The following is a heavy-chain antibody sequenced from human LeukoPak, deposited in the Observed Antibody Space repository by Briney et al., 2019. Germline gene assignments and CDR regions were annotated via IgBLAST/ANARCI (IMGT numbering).Heavy chain of an antibody. CDR2: IYHSGST. J-gene: IGHJ4*02. Sequence: PSGTLSLSCAVSGGSISSSNWWSWVRQPPGKGLEWIGEIYHSGSTNYNPSLKSRVTISVDKSKNQFSLKLSSVTAADTAVYYCTREPRDSYGSANYGFDYWGQGTLVTVSS. CDR3: TREPRDSYGSANYGFDY. CDR1: GGSISSSNW. D-gene: IGHD3-10*01. V-gene: IGHV4-4*02.